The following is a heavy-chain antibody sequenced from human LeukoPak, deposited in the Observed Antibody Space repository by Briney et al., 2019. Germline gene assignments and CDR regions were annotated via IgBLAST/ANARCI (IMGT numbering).Heavy chain of an antibody. V-gene: IGHV4-34*01. D-gene: IGHD2-2*01. CDR3: AITERCSTTCPLDY. Sequence: SETLSLTCAVYGVSFRGYYWSWIRQPPGKGLEWIGEINHSGSTNYNPSLKSRVTISLDTSMKKFSLKLNSVTAADTAVYYCAITERCSTTCPLDYWGQGTLVTVSS. CDR1: GVSFRGYY. CDR2: INHSGST. J-gene: IGHJ4*02.